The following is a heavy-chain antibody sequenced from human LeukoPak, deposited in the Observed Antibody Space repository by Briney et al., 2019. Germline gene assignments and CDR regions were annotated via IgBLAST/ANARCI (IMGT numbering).Heavy chain of an antibody. CDR1: GFTFSSYE. V-gene: IGHV3-48*03. CDR3: ARRPGYGDYV. D-gene: IGHD4-17*01. J-gene: IGHJ4*02. CDR2: ISSSGSTI. Sequence: GGSLRLSCAASGFTFSSYEMNWVRQAPGKVLEWVSYISSSGSTIYYADSVKGRFTISRDNAKNSLYLQMNSLRAEDTAVYYCARRPGYGDYVWGQGTLVTVSS.